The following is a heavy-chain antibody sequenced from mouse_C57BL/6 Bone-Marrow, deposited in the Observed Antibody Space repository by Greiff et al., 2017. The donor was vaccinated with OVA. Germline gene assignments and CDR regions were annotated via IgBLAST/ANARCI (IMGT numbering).Heavy chain of an antibody. CDR3: VRGSSWEYYYAMDY. Sequence: VGGLVQPKGSLKLSCAASGFTFNTYAMHWVRQAPGKGLEWVARIRSKSSNYATYYADSVKDRFTISRDDSQSMLYLQMNNLKTEDTAMYYCVRGSSWEYYYAMDYWGQGTSVTVSS. J-gene: IGHJ4*01. CDR1: GFTFNTYA. V-gene: IGHV10-3*01. CDR2: IRSKSSNYAT. D-gene: IGHD4-1*01.